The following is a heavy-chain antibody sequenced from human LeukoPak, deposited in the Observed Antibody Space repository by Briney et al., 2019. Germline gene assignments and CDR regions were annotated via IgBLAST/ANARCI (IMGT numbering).Heavy chain of an antibody. CDR1: GVSFSGYY. V-gene: IGHV4-34*01. J-gene: IGHJ4*02. D-gene: IGHD3-3*01. CDR2: INHSGST. Sequence: TSETLSLTCAVYGVSFSGYYWSWIRQPPGKGLEWIGEINHSGSTNYNPSLKSRVTISVDTSKNQFSLKLSSVTAADTAVYYCARANYDFWSGYSDWGQGTLVTVSS. CDR3: ARANYDFWSGYSD.